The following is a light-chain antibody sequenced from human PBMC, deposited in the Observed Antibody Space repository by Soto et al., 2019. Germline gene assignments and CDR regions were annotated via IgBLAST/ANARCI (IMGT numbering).Light chain of an antibody. CDR3: SSYTSSSTGV. CDR2: AVS. Sequence: QSALTQPPSVSGSPGQSVTISCTGTSSDVGSYNRVSWYQQPPGTAPKLMIYAVSNRPSGVPDRFSGSKSGNTASLTISGLQAEDEADYYCSSYTSSSTGVFGGGTKVTVL. V-gene: IGLV2-18*02. CDR1: SSDVGSYNR. J-gene: IGLJ3*02.